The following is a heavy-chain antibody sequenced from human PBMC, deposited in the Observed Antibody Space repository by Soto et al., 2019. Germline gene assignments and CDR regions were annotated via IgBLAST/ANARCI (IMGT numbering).Heavy chain of an antibody. J-gene: IGHJ6*02. Sequence: SETLSLTWTVAGGSIISYCCSWVRQTPGKGLEWIGYIYYSGSTYYNPSLKSRVTISVDTSKNQFSLKLSSVTAADTAVYYCARASMGDYAYYYYGMDVWGQGTTVTVSS. CDR3: ARASMGDYAYYYYGMDV. V-gene: IGHV4-59*06. CDR1: GGSIISYC. CDR2: IYYSGST. D-gene: IGHD4-17*01.